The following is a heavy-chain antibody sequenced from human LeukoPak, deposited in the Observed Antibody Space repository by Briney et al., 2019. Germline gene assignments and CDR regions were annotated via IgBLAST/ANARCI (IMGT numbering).Heavy chain of an antibody. CDR3: ARRGHYYDSSGYYSCYFDY. CDR1: GGSFRGYY. V-gene: IGHV4-34*01. CDR2: INHSGST. Sequence: SETLSLTCAVYGGSFRGYYWSWIRQPPGKGLEWIGEINHSGSTNYNPSLKSRVTISVDTSKNQFSLKLSSVTAADTAVYYCARRGHYYDSSGYYSCYFDYWGQGTLVTVSS. D-gene: IGHD3-22*01. J-gene: IGHJ4*02.